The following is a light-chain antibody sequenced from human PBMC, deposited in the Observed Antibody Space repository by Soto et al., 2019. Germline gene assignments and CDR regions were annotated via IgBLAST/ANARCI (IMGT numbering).Light chain of an antibody. CDR1: QNVSNS. V-gene: IGKV3-11*01. J-gene: IGKJ4*01. Sequence: EIVLTQSPATLSLSPGDRATLSCRASQNVSNSVAWYQQNLGQAPRLLMHDAYNRATGIPARFRGSGSGTDFTLTISSLEPDDFAVYHCHQRRVRPLTFGGGTKVQI. CDR3: HQRRVRPLT. CDR2: DAY.